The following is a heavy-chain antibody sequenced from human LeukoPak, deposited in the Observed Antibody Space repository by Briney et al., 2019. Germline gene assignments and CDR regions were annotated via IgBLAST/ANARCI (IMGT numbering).Heavy chain of an antibody. CDR2: IDYSGST. V-gene: IGHV4-38-2*02. D-gene: IGHD1-1*01. CDR3: ARGWNYYFDY. Sequence: SETLSLTCTVSGYSISSGHYWGWIRQPPGKGLEWIGSIDYSGSTYYNPSLKSRVTISIDTSKNQFSLKLSPVTAADTAVYYCARGWNYYFDYWGQGTLVIVSS. J-gene: IGHJ4*02. CDR1: GYSISSGHY.